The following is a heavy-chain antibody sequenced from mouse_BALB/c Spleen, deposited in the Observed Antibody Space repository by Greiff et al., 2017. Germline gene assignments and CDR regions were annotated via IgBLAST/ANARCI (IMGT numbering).Heavy chain of an antibody. D-gene: IGHD2-10*02. CDR3: ARQGYGNYWDY. CDR2: ISSGGSYT. Sequence: EVMLVESGGDLVKPGGSLKLSCAASGFTFSSYGMSWVRQTPDKRLEWVATISSGGSYTYYPDSVKGRFTISRDNAKNTLYLQMSSLKSEDTAMYYCARQGYGNYWDYWGQGTSVTVSS. CDR1: GFTFSSYG. J-gene: IGHJ4*01. V-gene: IGHV5-6*01.